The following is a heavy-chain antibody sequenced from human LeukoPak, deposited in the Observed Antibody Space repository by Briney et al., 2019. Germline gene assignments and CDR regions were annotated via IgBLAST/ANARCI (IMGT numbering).Heavy chain of an antibody. CDR3: TTAATSSRLVALGYCTGDSCSPIDY. CDR1: GFTFSSYW. CDR2: IKQDGSEK. Sequence: GGSLRLSCAASGFTFSSYWMSWVRQAPGKGLEWVANIKQDGSEKYYVDSVKGRFTISRDNAKNSLYLQMNSLRAEDTAVYYCTTAATSSRLVALGYCTGDSCSPIDYWGQGTLVIVSS. V-gene: IGHV3-7*03. D-gene: IGHD2-15*01. J-gene: IGHJ4*02.